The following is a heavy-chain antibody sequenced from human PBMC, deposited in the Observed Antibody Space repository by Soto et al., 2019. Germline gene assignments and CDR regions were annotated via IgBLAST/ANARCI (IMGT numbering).Heavy chain of an antibody. D-gene: IGHD3-3*01. J-gene: IGHJ6*02. CDR1: GYTFTSYG. V-gene: IGHV1-18*01. CDR3: ARDLTQYYDFWSGYDAAYYYDYGMDV. CDR2: ISAYNGST. Sequence: ASVKVSCKASGYTFTSYGISWVRQAPGQGLEWMGWISAYNGSTNYAQKLQGRVTMTTDTSTSTAYMELRSLRSGDTAVYYCARDLTQYYDFWSGYDAAYYYDYGMDVWG.